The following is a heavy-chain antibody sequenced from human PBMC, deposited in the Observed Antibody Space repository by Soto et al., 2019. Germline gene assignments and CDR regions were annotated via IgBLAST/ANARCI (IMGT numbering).Heavy chain of an antibody. J-gene: IGHJ6*02. Sequence: EVQLVESGGGLVQPGGSLKVSCAASGFTFSDSTIHWVSQASGKGLEWVGRIRSEVYSYATVCAASVKDRFTISRDDSKNTAYLQMNSLKIEDTAVYYCSRCSGSYCMDVWGQGTTVTVSS. D-gene: IGHD3-10*02. V-gene: IGHV3-73*02. CDR1: GFTFSDST. CDR3: SRCSGSYCMDV. CDR2: IRSEVYSYAT.